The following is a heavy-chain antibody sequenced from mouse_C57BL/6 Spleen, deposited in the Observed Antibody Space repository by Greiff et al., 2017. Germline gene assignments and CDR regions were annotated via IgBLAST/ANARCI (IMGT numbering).Heavy chain of an antibody. J-gene: IGHJ3*01. CDR2: IYPGSGST. Sequence: QVQLQQPGAELVKPGASVKMSCKASGYTFTSYWITWVKQRPGQGLEWIGDIYPGSGSTNYNEKFKSKATLTVDTSSSTAYMQLSSLTSEDSAVYYCGRYYDGSSPAWFAYGGQGTLVTVSA. D-gene: IGHD1-1*01. CDR1: GYTFTSYW. V-gene: IGHV1-55*01. CDR3: GRYYDGSSPAWFAY.